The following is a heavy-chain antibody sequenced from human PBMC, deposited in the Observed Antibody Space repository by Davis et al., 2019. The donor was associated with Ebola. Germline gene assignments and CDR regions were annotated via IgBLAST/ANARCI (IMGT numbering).Heavy chain of an antibody. D-gene: IGHD3-3*01. CDR3: ARGHLITIFGVVSQFDP. J-gene: IGHJ5*02. V-gene: IGHV1-18*01. CDR2: ISAYNGNT. Sequence: ASVKVSCKASGGTFSSYAISWVRQAPGQGLEWMGWISAYNGNTNYAQKLQGRVTMTTDTSTSTAYMELSSLRSEDTAVYYCARGHLITIFGVVSQFDPWGQGTLVTVSS. CDR1: GGTFSSYA.